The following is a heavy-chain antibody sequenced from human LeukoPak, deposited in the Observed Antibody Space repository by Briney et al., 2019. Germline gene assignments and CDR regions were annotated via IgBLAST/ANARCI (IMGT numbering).Heavy chain of an antibody. D-gene: IGHD1-26*01. V-gene: IGHV3-30*18. CDR1: VFTFSSFG. CDR3: AKNTGIVGAARNWFDP. CDR2: ISYDGSNK. J-gene: IGHJ5*02. Sequence: GRSPRLSCAASVFTFSSFGMHRVRQAPGKGLEWVAVISYDGSNKYYADSVRGRFTISRDNSKNTLYLQMNSLRAEDTAVYYCAKNTGIVGAARNWFDPWGQGTLVTVSS.